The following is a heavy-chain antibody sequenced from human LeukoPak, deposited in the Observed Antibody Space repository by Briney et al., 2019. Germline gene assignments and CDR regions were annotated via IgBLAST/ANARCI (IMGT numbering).Heavy chain of an antibody. J-gene: IGHJ5*02. CDR2: IYWNDDK. D-gene: IGHD1-7*01. CDR3: AHRPNWNYWFDP. Sequence: TLSLTCTVSGGSISSYYWSWIRQPPGKALEWLALIYWNDDKRYSPSLKSRLTITKDTSKNQVVLTMTNMDPVDTATYYCAHRPNWNYWFDPWGQGTLVTVSS. CDR1: GGSISSYYW. V-gene: IGHV2-5*01.